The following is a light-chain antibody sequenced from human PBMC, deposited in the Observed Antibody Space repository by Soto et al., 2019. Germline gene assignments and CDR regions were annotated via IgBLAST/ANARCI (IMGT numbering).Light chain of an antibody. J-gene: IGKJ4*01. CDR3: QQLNTYPS. CDR1: QGISSY. Sequence: DIELTQSPSFLSASVGDRVTITCRASQGISSYLAWYQQKPGKAPKLLIYVASTLQSGVPSRFSGSGSGTEFTLTISSLQPEDFATYYCQQLNTYPSCGGGTKVEIK. V-gene: IGKV1-9*01. CDR2: VAS.